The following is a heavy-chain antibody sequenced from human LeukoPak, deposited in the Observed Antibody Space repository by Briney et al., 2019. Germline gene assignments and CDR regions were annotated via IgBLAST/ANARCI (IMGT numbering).Heavy chain of an antibody. D-gene: IGHD3-3*01. CDR1: GGSISSSSYY. CDR3: ARETIFGVLGSSPDY. CDR2: IYYSGST. V-gene: IGHV4-39*07. J-gene: IGHJ4*02. Sequence: SETLSLTCTVSGGSISSSSYYWGWIRQPPGKGLEWIGSIYYSGSTYYNPSLKSRVTISVDTSKNQFSLKLSSVTAADTAVYYCARETIFGVLGSSPDYWGQGTLVTVSS.